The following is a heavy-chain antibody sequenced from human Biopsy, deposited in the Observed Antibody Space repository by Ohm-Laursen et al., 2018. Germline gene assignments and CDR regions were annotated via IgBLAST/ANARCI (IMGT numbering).Heavy chain of an antibody. CDR1: GGSISSYY. Sequence: GTLSLTCTVSGGSISSYYWTWIRQPPGQGLEWIGDVYYSGSTNQNPSLKSRVTILVDTSKNQFSLKMNSVTAADTAVYYCGRREVVITHDAFDTWGQGTMVTVSS. J-gene: IGHJ3*02. D-gene: IGHD3-22*01. V-gene: IGHV4-59*08. CDR3: GRREVVITHDAFDT. CDR2: VYYSGST.